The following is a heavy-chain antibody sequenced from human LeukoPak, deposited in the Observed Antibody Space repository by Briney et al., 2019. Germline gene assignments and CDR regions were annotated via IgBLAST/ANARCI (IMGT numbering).Heavy chain of an antibody. CDR2: ISSSGSTI. CDR1: GFTFSSYE. J-gene: IGHJ3*01. V-gene: IGHV3-48*03. Sequence: GGSLRLSCAASGFTFSSYEMNWVRQAPGKGLEWVSYISSSGSTIYYADSVKGRFTISRDNAKNSLYLQMNSLRAEDTAVYYCARWNSFDTSGYYLVDGFDVWGQGTTVIVSS. D-gene: IGHD3-22*01. CDR3: ARWNSFDTSGYYLVDGFDV.